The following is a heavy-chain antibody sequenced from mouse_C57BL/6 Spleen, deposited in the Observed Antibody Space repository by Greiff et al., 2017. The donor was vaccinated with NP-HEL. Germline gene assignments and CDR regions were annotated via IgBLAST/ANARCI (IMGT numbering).Heavy chain of an antibody. J-gene: IGHJ4*01. CDR2: INPNNGGT. CDR3: ARAIYYGNYDAMDY. D-gene: IGHD2-1*01. Sequence: EVQGVESGPELVKPGASVKIPCKASGYTFTDYNMDWVKQSHGKSLEWIGDINPNNGGTIYNQKFKGKATLTVDKSSSTAYMELRSLTSEDTAVYYCARAIYYGNYDAMDYWGQGTSVTVSS. V-gene: IGHV1-18*01. CDR1: GYTFTDYN.